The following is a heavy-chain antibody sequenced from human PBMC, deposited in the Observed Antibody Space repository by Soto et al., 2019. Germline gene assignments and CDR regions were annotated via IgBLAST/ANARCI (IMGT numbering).Heavy chain of an antibody. Sequence: ASVKVSCKASGGTFSSYAISWVRQAPGQGLEWMGGIIPIFGTANYAQKFQGRVTITADESTSTAYMELSSLRSEDTAVYYCARDEAAAVPNWFDPWGQGTLVTVSS. V-gene: IGHV1-69*13. D-gene: IGHD6-13*01. CDR3: ARDEAAAVPNWFDP. CDR1: GGTFSSYA. J-gene: IGHJ5*02. CDR2: IIPIFGTA.